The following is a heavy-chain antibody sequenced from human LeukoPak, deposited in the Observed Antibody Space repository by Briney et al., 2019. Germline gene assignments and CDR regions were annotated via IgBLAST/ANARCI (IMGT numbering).Heavy chain of an antibody. D-gene: IGHD2-2*01. Sequence: SETLSLTCTVSGGSISSYYWSWIRQPPGKGLEWIGYIYYSGSTNYNPSLESRVTISVDTSKNQFSLKLSSVTAADTAVYYCARHGPHEGLYCSSTSCYVGAFDIWGQGTMVTVSS. CDR1: GGSISSYY. V-gene: IGHV4-59*08. J-gene: IGHJ3*02. CDR2: IYYSGST. CDR3: ARHGPHEGLYCSSTSCYVGAFDI.